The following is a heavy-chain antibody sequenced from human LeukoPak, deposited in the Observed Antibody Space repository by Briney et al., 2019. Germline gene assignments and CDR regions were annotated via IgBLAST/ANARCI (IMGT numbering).Heavy chain of an antibody. CDR3: ARDVGAGRVRYYYMDV. Sequence: PSGTPSLTRSVSGGPISCYYWSLIREPPGRGLGWVWYIYYSGRTSYNPSLKSRVTISVDTSKNQFSLRLSSVTAADTAVYYCARDVGAGRVRYYYMDVWGKGTTVTISS. CDR1: GGPISCYY. J-gene: IGHJ6*03. V-gene: IGHV4-59*01. CDR2: IYYSGRT. D-gene: IGHD6-13*01.